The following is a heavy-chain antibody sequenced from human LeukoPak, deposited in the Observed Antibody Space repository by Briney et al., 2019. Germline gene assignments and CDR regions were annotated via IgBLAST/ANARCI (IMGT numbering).Heavy chain of an antibody. D-gene: IGHD7-27*01. Sequence: GRSLRLSCAASGFTFSSYAMHWVRQAPGKGLEWVSSISISSNYIYYADSVKGRFTISRDNAKNSLYLQMNSLRAEDTAVYYCAALLGGPHPGYWGQGTLVTVSS. CDR1: GFTFSSYA. J-gene: IGHJ4*02. CDR2: ISISSNYI. CDR3: AALLGGPHPGY. V-gene: IGHV3-21*01.